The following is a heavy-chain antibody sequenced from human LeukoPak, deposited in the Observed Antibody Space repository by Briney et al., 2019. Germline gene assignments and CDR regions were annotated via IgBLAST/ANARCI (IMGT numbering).Heavy chain of an antibody. J-gene: IGHJ5*02. CDR1: GYSFTSYG. CDR2: ISGYNGNR. V-gene: IGHV1-18*01. D-gene: IGHD3-3*01. CDR3: ARGAPYYDFWSGYYDYKWFDP. Sequence: GASVKVSCKAFGYSFTSYGISWVRQAPGQGLEWMGWISGYNGNRKYAQKLQGRVTMTTDTPTSIAYMELRSLRSDDTAVYYCARGAPYYDFWSGYYDYKWFDPWGQGTLVTVSS.